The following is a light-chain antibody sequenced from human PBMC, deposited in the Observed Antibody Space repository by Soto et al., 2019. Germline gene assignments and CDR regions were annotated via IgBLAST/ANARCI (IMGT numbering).Light chain of an antibody. CDR1: QSLMHTDGKTH. CDR2: ELS. V-gene: IGKV2D-29*01. J-gene: IGKJ4*01. CDR3: MQTLQNPLT. Sequence: DILMTQSPLSLSVTPGQPASISCNSSQSLMHTDGKTHLYWYLQRPGQPPQLLIYELSNRFSGVPDRFSGSGSGTDFSLKISRVEAEDAGVYYCMQTLQNPLTFGGGTKVDIK.